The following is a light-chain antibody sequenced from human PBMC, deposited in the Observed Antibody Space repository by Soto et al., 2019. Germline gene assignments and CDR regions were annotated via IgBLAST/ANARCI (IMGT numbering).Light chain of an antibody. Sequence: QSALTQPASVSGSPGQSITISCTGTSSDVGGYTFVSWYQQHPDKAPKLMIYEVSHRPSGVSNRFSGSKSGNTASLTISGLQAEDGADYYCSSYTSSSTSVVFGGGTKLTVL. CDR3: SSYTSSSTSVV. V-gene: IGLV2-14*01. CDR1: SSDVGGYTF. CDR2: EVS. J-gene: IGLJ2*01.